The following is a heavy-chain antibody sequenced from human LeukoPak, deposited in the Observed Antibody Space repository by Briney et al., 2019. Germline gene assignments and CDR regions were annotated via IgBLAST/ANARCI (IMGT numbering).Heavy chain of an antibody. D-gene: IGHD4-11*01. CDR3: PTFPLSGVTTNWFDP. V-gene: IGHV1-24*01. CDR1: GYTLTELS. CDR2: FDPEDGET. Sequence: GASVKVSCKVSGYTLTELSMHWVRQAPGKGLEWMGGFDPEDGETIYAQKFHGRVTMTEDTSTDTAYMELSSLRSEDTAVYYCPTFPLSGVTTNWFDPWGQGTLVTVSS. J-gene: IGHJ5*02.